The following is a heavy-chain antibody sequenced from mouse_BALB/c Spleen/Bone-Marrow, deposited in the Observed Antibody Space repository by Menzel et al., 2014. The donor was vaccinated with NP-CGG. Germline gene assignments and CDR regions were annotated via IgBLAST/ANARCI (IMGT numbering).Heavy chain of an antibody. CDR3: ARVYGWYFDV. V-gene: IGHV5-6-3*01. Sequence: EVMLVESGGGLVQPGGSLKLSCVASGITFSSYGMSWVRQTPDKRLELVATINNNGGSTYYPDSVKGQFTISRDNTKNTLYLQMSSLKSEDTAMYYCARVYGWYFDVWGAGTTVTVSS. CDR1: GITFSSYG. CDR2: INNNGGST. D-gene: IGHD1-1*01. J-gene: IGHJ1*01.